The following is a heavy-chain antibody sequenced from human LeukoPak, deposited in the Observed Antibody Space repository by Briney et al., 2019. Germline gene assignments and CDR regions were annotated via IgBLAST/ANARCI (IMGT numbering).Heavy chain of an antibody. CDR2: IYSGGST. V-gene: IGHV3-53*01. D-gene: IGHD3-10*01. CDR3: ARAATMVRGVSYYDY. J-gene: IGHJ4*02. Sequence: PGGSLRLSCAASGFTVSSYYMSWVRQAPGKGVEWVSVIYSGGSTYYADSVKGRFTISRDNSKNTLYLQMNSLRAEDTAVYYCARAATMVRGVSYYDYWGQGTLVTVSS. CDR1: GFTVSSYY.